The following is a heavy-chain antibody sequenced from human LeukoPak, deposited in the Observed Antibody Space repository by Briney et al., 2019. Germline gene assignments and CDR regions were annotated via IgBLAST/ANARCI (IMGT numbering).Heavy chain of an antibody. Sequence: PPGGSLRLSCAASGFTFSSYAMSWVRQAPGKGLEWVSAISGSGGSTYYADSVKGRFTISRDNSKNTLYLQMNSLRAEDTAVYYCAKDWGGSYWGRNVVYYFDYWGQGTLVTVSS. CDR1: GFTFSSYA. D-gene: IGHD1-26*01. V-gene: IGHV3-23*01. CDR3: AKDWGGSYWGRNVVYYFDY. J-gene: IGHJ4*02. CDR2: ISGSGGST.